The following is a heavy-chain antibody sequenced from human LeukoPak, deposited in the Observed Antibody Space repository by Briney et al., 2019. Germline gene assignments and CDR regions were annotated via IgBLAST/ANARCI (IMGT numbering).Heavy chain of an antibody. V-gene: IGHV4-34*01. CDR1: GGSFSGYY. CDR3: ARPLQPELHYYYYYGMDV. J-gene: IGHJ6*02. Sequence: SETLSLTCAVYGGSFSGYYWSWIRQPPGKGLEWIGEINHSGSTNYNPSLKSRVTISVDTSKNQFSLKLSSVTAADTAVYYCARPLQPELHYYYYYGMDVWGQGTTVTVSS. CDR2: INHSGST. D-gene: IGHD1-7*01.